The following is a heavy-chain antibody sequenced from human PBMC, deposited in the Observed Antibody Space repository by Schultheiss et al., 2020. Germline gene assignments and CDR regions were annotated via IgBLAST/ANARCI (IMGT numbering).Heavy chain of an antibody. CDR3: ARPGYCSGGSCYPFDY. J-gene: IGHJ4*02. V-gene: IGHV4-4*02. Sequence: SETLSLTCAVSGGSISSSNWWSWVRQPPGKGLEWIGEIYHSGSTNYNPSLKSRVTISVDKSKNQFSLKLSSVTAADTAVYYCARPGYCSGGSCYPFDYWGQGTLVTVAS. CDR2: IYHSGST. CDR1: GGSISSSNW. D-gene: IGHD2-15*01.